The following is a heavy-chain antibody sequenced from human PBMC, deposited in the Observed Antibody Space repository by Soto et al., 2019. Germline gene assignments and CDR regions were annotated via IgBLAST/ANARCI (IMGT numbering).Heavy chain of an antibody. D-gene: IGHD3-10*01. J-gene: IGHJ6*02. Sequence: ASVKVSCKASGYIFTNYVIHWVRQAPGQRLECMGWINTGNGNTQYSRKFQGRVTITRDTSASTAYMELSSLRSEDTAVYYCARSITMVRGLIYYGMDVWGQGTTVTVSS. V-gene: IGHV1-3*04. CDR3: ARSITMVRGLIYYGMDV. CDR2: INTGNGNT. CDR1: GYIFTNYV.